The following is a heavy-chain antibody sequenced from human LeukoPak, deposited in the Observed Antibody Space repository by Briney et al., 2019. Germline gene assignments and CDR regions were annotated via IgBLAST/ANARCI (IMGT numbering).Heavy chain of an antibody. CDR1: GGSISSYY. J-gene: IGHJ3*02. V-gene: IGHV4-4*07. Sequence: SETLSLTCTVSGGSISSYYWSWIRQPAGKGLEWIGRIYTSGSTNYNPSLKSRVTMSVDTSKNQFSLKLSSVTAADTAVYYCHGYCSSTSCYRDAFDIWGQGTMVTVSS. CDR3: HGYCSSTSCYRDAFDI. D-gene: IGHD2-2*01. CDR2: IYTSGST.